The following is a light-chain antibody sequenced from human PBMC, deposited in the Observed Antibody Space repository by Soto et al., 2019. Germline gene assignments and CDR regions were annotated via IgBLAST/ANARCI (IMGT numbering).Light chain of an antibody. CDR2: KNN. CDR1: SSNIGSNY. CDR3: AAWDDSLSVVV. V-gene: IGLV1-47*01. J-gene: IGLJ2*01. Sequence: QSVLIQPPSASGTPGQRVTISCSGSSSNIGSNYVYCYQQLPGTAPKLLIYKNNPRPPEVPDRYSGSKSGTSAALAISGLRSEDEADYYWAAWDDSLSVVVFGGGTKLTVL.